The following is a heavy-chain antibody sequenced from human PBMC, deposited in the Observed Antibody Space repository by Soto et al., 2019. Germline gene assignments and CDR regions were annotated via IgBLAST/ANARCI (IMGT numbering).Heavy chain of an antibody. D-gene: IGHD2-8*02. J-gene: IGHJ4*02. CDR1: GYSISSVYF. Sequence: SETLSLTCAVSGYSISSVYFWGWIRQPPGKGLEWIWSFYFTGRANYNPSLKSRVTISADTSNNQFSLKLRSVTAADTAVYYCARRVIALVGAIHXWGQGALVTVSX. CDR2: FYFTGRA. CDR3: ARRVIALVGAIHX. V-gene: IGHV4-38-2*01.